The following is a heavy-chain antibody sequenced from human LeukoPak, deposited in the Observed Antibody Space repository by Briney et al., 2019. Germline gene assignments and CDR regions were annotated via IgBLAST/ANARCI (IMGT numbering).Heavy chain of an antibody. V-gene: IGHV4-59*01. CDR3: ARDPGTMYYFDY. Sequence: SETLSLTCTVSGGSISSYYWSWIRQSPGKGLEWIGHIFYSGSTNYNPSLKSRGTVSVDTSKNQFSLKLTSVTAADTAVYYCARDPGTMYYFDYWGQGTLVTVSS. D-gene: IGHD1/OR15-1a*01. J-gene: IGHJ4*02. CDR2: IFYSGST. CDR1: GGSISSYY.